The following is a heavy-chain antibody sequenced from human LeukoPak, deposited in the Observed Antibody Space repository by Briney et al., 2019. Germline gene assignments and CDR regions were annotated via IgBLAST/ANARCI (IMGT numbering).Heavy chain of an antibody. CDR1: GFTVSSNY. J-gene: IGHJ4*02. CDR2: IYSGGST. V-gene: IGHV3-53*01. Sequence: GGSLRPSCAASGFTVSSNYMSWVRQAPGKGLEWVSVIYSGGSTYYADSVKGRFTISRDNSKNTLYLQMNSLRAEDTAVYYCARGGGGRYCSSTSCYGYWGQGTLVTVSS. CDR3: ARGGGGRYCSSTSCYGY. D-gene: IGHD2-2*01.